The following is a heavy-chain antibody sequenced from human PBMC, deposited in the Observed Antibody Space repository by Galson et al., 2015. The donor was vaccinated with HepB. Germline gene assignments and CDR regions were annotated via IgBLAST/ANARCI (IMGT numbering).Heavy chain of an antibody. J-gene: IGHJ4*02. Sequence: PLRLYCAASGFTFSSYIMLWARQAPGEGLEWVSSISRSSNYISHADSVKGRFTISRDNAKNSLYLQMSSLRAEDTAVYYCARDNSGSSQWLVRGSGWDFDYWGQGTLVTVSS. CDR2: ISRSSNYI. V-gene: IGHV3-21*01. CDR1: GFTFSSYI. D-gene: IGHD6-19*01. CDR3: ARDNSGSSQWLVRGSGWDFDY.